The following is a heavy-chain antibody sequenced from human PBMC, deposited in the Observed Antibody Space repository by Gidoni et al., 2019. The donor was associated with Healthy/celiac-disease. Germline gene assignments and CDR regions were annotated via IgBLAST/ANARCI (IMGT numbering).Heavy chain of an antibody. Sequence: QVQLVQSGAEVKKPGASVKVSCKASGYTFPAYYMHWVRQAPGQGLEWMGWINPNSGGTNYAQKFQGWVTMTRDTSISTAYMELSRLRSDDTAVYYCARDSSWGLRTYYYYGMDVWGQGTTVTVSS. J-gene: IGHJ6*02. CDR2: INPNSGGT. CDR1: GYTFPAYY. V-gene: IGHV1-2*04. CDR3: ARDSSWGLRTYYYYGMDV. D-gene: IGHD7-27*01.